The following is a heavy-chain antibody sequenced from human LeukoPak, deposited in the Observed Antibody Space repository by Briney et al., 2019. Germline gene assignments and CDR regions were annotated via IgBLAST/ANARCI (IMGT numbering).Heavy chain of an antibody. Sequence: GASVKVSCKASGYTFTGYYMHWVRQAPGQGLEWMGWINPNSGGTNYAQKFQGRVTMTRDTSISTAYMELSRLRSDDTAVYYCARGGGLIVGATFYYFDYWGQGTLVTVSS. CDR2: INPNSGGT. CDR1: GYTFTGYY. D-gene: IGHD1-26*01. J-gene: IGHJ4*02. CDR3: ARGGGLIVGATFYYFDY. V-gene: IGHV1-2*02.